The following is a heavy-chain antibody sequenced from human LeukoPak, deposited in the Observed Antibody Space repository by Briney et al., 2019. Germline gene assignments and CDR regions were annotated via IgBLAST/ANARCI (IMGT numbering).Heavy chain of an antibody. Sequence: GGSLRLSCAASGFTVSSNYMSWVRQAPGKGLEWVSVIYSGGSTYYADSVKGRFTISRDNSKNTLYLQMDSLRAEDTALYYCAKGSGINHYHWIDPWGQGTLVTVSS. CDR1: GFTVSSNY. J-gene: IGHJ5*02. CDR3: AKGSGINHYHWIDP. V-gene: IGHV3-53*01. CDR2: IYSGGST. D-gene: IGHD1-14*01.